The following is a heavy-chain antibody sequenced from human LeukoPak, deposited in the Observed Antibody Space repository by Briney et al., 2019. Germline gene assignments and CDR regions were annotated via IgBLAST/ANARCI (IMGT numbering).Heavy chain of an antibody. J-gene: IGHJ4*02. D-gene: IGHD3-9*01. CDR2: IIGSGTT. CDR3: AKDLTPDGVWDIDS. V-gene: IGHV3-23*01. CDR1: GFTFSIYA. Sequence: GGSLRLSCAASGFTFSIYAMSWVRQSPGKGLEWVAGIIGSGTTYYPDSVKGRFTISRDNSKNTLYLQLHSLRAEDTAVYYCAKDLTPDGVWDIDSWGQGTLITVSS.